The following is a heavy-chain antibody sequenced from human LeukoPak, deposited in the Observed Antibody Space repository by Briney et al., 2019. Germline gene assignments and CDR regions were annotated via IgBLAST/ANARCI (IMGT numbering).Heavy chain of an antibody. CDR1: GFTVSSNY. D-gene: IGHD3-22*01. V-gene: IGHV3-53*01. Sequence: GGSLRLSCAASGFTVSSNYMSWVRQAPGKGLEWVSVIYSGGSTYYADSVKGRFTTSRDNSKNTLYLQMNSLRAEDTAVYYCAKDRPPYYYDSSGSFDYWGQGTLVTVPS. J-gene: IGHJ4*02. CDR2: IYSGGST. CDR3: AKDRPPYYYDSSGSFDY.